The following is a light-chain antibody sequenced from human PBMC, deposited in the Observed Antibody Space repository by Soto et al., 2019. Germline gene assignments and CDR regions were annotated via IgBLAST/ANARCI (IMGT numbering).Light chain of an antibody. V-gene: IGLV3-21*04. Sequence: SYELTQPPSVSVAPGKTARITCGGNNIGSKSVHWYQQKPGQAPVLVIYYDSDRPSGIPERFSGSNSGNTANLTISRVEAGDEADYYCQVWDSSSDHGVFGGGTKVTVL. CDR2: YDS. J-gene: IGLJ2*01. CDR3: QVWDSSSDHGV. CDR1: NIGSKS.